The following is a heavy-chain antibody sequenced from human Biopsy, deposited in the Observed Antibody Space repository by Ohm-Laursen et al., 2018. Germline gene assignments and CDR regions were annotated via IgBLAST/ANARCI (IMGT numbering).Heavy chain of an antibody. D-gene: IGHD3-16*01. V-gene: IGHV4-59*01. CDR3: ARGYGGSSRYFDL. CDR2: VFHSGLT. Sequence: SETLSLTCTVSGDDSIASYYWSWIRQSPEKGLEWIGFVFHSGLTSYHPSLRSRVSISVDSSKNQFYLNLSSLTPADTAVYFCARGYGGSSRYFDLWGRDTQVTVSS. J-gene: IGHJ2*01. CDR1: GDDSIASYY.